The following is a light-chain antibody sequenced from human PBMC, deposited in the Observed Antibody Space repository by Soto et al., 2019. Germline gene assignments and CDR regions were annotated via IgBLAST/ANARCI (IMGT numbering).Light chain of an antibody. CDR3: QHWTDYSWT. CDR2: KTS. J-gene: IGKJ1*01. Sequence: DIHMTQYPSTLSASVGDRVTITCRASQSLTMWLAWYQQKPGKDPNLLIYKTSSLESGVPSRFSGSVSGTEFTLTISSRQTDEFATYYFQHWTDYSWTFGQGTKVEVK. V-gene: IGKV1-5*03. CDR1: QSLTMW.